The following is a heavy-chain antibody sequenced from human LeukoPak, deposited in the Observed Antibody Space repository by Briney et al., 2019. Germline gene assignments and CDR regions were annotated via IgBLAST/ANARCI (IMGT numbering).Heavy chain of an antibody. CDR3: AKNTILVATEN. D-gene: IGHD5-12*01. CDR2: IYRGGDT. CDR1: GFAVSDFY. J-gene: IGHJ4*02. V-gene: IGHV3-53*01. Sequence: GGSLRLSCAASGFAVSDFYMSWVRQAPGKGLEWVSVIYRGGDTYYADSVKGRFTISRDDSKNTVYLQMNSLRAEDTAFYYCAKNTILVATENWGQGTLVTVSS.